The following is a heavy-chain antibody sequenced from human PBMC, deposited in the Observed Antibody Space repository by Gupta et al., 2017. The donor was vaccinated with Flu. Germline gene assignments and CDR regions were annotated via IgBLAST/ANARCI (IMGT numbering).Heavy chain of an antibody. Sequence: QVQLQQWGAGLLKHSETLSRNCAVFGGSFSSYYWSRIRQPPGKGLEWIGEINHSESTNYNPSLKSRVTISIDTSKNQFSLRLTSVTVADTAVYYCARGREGDTSGWFSYWGQVTLVTVSS. CDR1: GGSFSSYY. CDR3: ARGREGDTSGWFSY. D-gene: IGHD6-19*01. CDR2: INHSEST. J-gene: IGHJ4*02. V-gene: IGHV4-34*01.